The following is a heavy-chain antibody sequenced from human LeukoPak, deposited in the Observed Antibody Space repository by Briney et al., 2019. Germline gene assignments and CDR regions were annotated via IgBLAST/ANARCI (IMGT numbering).Heavy chain of an antibody. CDR3: ARDTRARYFDWLLSGGDAFDI. J-gene: IGHJ3*02. Sequence: ASVKVSCKASGGTFSSYAISWVRQAPGQGLEWMGGIIPIFGTANYAQKFQGRVTITADKSTSTAYMELSSLRSEDTAVYYCARDTRARYFDWLLSGGDAFDIWGQGTMVTVSS. D-gene: IGHD3-9*01. CDR1: GGTFSSYA. V-gene: IGHV1-69*06. CDR2: IIPIFGTA.